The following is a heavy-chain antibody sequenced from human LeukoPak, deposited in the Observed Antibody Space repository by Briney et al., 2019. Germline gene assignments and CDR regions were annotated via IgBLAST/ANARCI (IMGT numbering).Heavy chain of an antibody. J-gene: IGHJ4*02. CDR2: ISGSGGST. Sequence: GGSLRLSCAASGFTFRSYAMSWVRQAPGKGLEWVSSISGSGGSTYYTDSVKGRFTISRDNSKNTLYLQMNSLRGEDTAVHYCAKSLWFGGVTHDYWGQGILVTVSS. D-gene: IGHD3-10*01. CDR3: AKSLWFGGVTHDY. CDR1: GFTFRSYA. V-gene: IGHV3-23*01.